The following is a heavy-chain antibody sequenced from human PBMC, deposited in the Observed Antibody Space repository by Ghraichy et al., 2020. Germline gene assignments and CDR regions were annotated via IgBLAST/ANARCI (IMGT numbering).Heavy chain of an antibody. D-gene: IGHD3-22*01. J-gene: IGHJ6*02. CDR1: GFTFSSYA. V-gene: IGHV3-30-3*01. CDR2: ISYDGSNK. Sequence: GGSLRLSCAASGFTFSSYAMHWVRQAPGKGLEWVAVISYDGSNKYYADSVKGRFTISRDNSKNTLYLQMNSLRAEDTAVYYCARDFRGRLSTGPPYDSSGYYSLGWGGYYYYGMDVWGQGTTVTVSS. CDR3: ARDFRGRLSTGPPYDSSGYYSLGWGGYYYYGMDV.